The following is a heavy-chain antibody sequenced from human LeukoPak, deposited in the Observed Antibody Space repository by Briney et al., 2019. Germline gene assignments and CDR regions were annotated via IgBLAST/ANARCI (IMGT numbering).Heavy chain of an antibody. CDR1: GGSISSGGYS. CDR2: IYYSGST. Sequence: SETLSLTCAVSGGSISSGGYSGSWIRQPPGKGLEWIGYIYYSGSTYYNPSLKSRVTISVDTSKNQFSLKLSSVTAADTAVYYCARAVGNYLDAFDIWGQGTMVTVSS. J-gene: IGHJ3*02. CDR3: ARAVGNYLDAFDI. V-gene: IGHV4-30-4*07. D-gene: IGHD1-7*01.